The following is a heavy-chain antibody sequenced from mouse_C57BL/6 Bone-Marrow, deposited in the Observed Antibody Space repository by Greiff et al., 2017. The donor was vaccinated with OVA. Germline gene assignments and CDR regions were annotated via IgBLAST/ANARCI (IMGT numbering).Heavy chain of an antibody. CDR3: ATTVVATHYYAMDY. J-gene: IGHJ4*01. D-gene: IGHD1-1*01. Sequence: QVHVKQPGAELVRPGSSVKLSCKASGYTFTSYWMDWVKQRPGQGLEWIGNIYPSDSETHYNQKFKDKATLTVDKSSSTAYMQLSSLTSEDSAVYYCATTVVATHYYAMDYWGQGTSVTVSS. V-gene: IGHV1-61*01. CDR1: GYTFTSYW. CDR2: IYPSDSET.